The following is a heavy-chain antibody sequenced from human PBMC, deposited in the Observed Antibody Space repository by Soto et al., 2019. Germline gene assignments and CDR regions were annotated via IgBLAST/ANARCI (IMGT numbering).Heavy chain of an antibody. Sequence: QVQLQESGPGLVKPSQTLSLTCTVSGGSISSGDYYWSWIRQPPGKGLEWIGYIYYSGSTYYNPPLKSRVTTSVDTSKNQFSLKLSSVTAADTAVYYCARGGVYYYDSSGYPAFDYWGQGTLVTVSS. CDR2: IYYSGST. CDR1: GGSISSGDYY. V-gene: IGHV4-30-4*01. J-gene: IGHJ4*02. CDR3: ARGGVYYYDSSGYPAFDY. D-gene: IGHD3-22*01.